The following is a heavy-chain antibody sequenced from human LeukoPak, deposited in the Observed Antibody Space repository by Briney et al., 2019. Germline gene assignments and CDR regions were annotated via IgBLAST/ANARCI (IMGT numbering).Heavy chain of an antibody. CDR1: GGSISSYY. CDR2: IYYSGST. V-gene: IGHV4-59*01. CDR3: ARGLQWELLGAFDI. D-gene: IGHD1-26*01. Sequence: PSETLSLTCTVSGGSISSYYWSWIRQPPGKGLEWSGYIYYSGSTNYNPSLKSRVTISVDTSKNQFSLRLRSVSAADTAVYYCARGLQWELLGAFDIWGQGTMVTVSS. J-gene: IGHJ3*02.